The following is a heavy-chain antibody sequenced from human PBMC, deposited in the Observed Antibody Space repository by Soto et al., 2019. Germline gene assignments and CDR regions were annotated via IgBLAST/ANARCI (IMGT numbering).Heavy chain of an antibody. J-gene: IGHJ4*02. CDR3: ARDSYGLDY. D-gene: IGHD3-16*01. Sequence: SETLSLTCRVSGGSVSSGSYYWSWIRQPPGKGPEWIGYIYYTGNTNYNPSLKSRVTISVDTSKNQFSLNLSSVAAADTAVYYCARDSYGLDYWGQGALVTVPQ. CDR2: IYYTGNT. CDR1: GGSVSSGSYY. V-gene: IGHV4-61*01.